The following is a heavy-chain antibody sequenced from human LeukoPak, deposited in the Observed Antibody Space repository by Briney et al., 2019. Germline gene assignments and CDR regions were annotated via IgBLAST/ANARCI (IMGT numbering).Heavy chain of an antibody. J-gene: IGHJ5*02. CDR2: INHSGST. CDR1: GGSFSGYY. CDR3: ARGDYGHCSGGSCYSYNWFDP. D-gene: IGHD2-15*01. Sequence: SETLSLTCAVYGGSFSGYYWSWIRQPPGKGLEWIGEINHSGSTYYNPSLKSRVTISVDRSKNQFSLKLSSVTAADTAVYYCARGDYGHCSGGSCYSYNWFDPWGQGTLVTVSS. V-gene: IGHV4-34*01.